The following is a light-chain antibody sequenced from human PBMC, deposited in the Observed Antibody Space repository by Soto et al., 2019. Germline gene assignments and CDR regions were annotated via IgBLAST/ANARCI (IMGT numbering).Light chain of an antibody. CDR1: SSDVGGYNY. CDR2: DVR. J-gene: IGLJ1*01. CDR3: SSYTSSSTHV. V-gene: IGLV2-14*01. Sequence: QSALTQPASVSASPGQSITISCTGTSSDVGGYNYVSWYQQHPGKAPKLMIYDVRNRPSGVSDRFSGSKSGNTASLTISGLQAEDEADYDCSSYTSSSTHVFGTGTKVTV.